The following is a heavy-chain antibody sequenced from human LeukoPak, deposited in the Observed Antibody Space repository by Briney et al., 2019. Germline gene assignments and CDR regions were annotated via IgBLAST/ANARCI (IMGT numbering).Heavy chain of an antibody. Sequence: ASVKVSCKASGYTFTGYYMHWVRQAPGQGLEWMGWINPNSGGTNYAQKFQGRVTMTRDTSISTAYMELSRLRSDDTAVYYCARDQRYYDSIMVDYWGQGTLVTVSS. CDR3: ARDQRYYDSIMVDY. D-gene: IGHD3-22*01. V-gene: IGHV1-2*02. CDR2: INPNSGGT. CDR1: GYTFTGYY. J-gene: IGHJ4*02.